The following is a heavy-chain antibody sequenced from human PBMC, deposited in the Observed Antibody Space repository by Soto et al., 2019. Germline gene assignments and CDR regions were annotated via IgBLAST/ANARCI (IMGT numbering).Heavy chain of an antibody. CDR3: ARHTKFSSPSWRFDP. D-gene: IGHD3-10*01. CDR1: GYTFSTYW. Sequence: PGESLKISCKASGYTFSTYWIAWVRQLPGKGLEWMGIIFPGDSDTRYSPSFQGQVTISADKSISTAYLQWNSLKASDTAMYYCARHTKFSSPSWRFDPWGQGTLVTVSS. CDR2: IFPGDSDT. J-gene: IGHJ5*01. V-gene: IGHV5-51*01.